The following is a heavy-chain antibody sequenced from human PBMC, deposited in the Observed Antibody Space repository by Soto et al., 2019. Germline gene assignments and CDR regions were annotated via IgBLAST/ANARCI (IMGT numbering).Heavy chain of an antibody. CDR1: GFTFSTYG. CDR2: VSGSGADT. V-gene: IGHV3-23*01. J-gene: IGHJ4*02. D-gene: IGHD3-10*01. Sequence: EVQLLESGGGLAQPGGSLRLSCVASGFTFSTYGMNWVRQAPGKGLEWVSAVSGSGADTYYAHSVKGRSTISRDNSKNTLYLQMNSLRAEDTAIYYCAKERGSRGPADYWGQGTLVTVSS. CDR3: AKERGSRGPADY.